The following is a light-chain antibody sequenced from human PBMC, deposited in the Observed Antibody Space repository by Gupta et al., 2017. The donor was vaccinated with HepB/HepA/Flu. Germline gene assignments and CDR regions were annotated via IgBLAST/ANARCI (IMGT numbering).Light chain of an antibody. J-gene: IGLJ1*01. CDR2: GVS. V-gene: IGLV2-23*02. CDR1: SGDVGSYDL. Sequence: QSALTQPASVSGSPGRSITISCSGTSGDVGSYDLVSWYQQHPDKAHRLMIYGVSKRPSGVSNRFSASKSGNTASLTISGLQAEDGADYYCCSYAGNSTFVFGTGTKVTVL. CDR3: CSYAGNSTFV.